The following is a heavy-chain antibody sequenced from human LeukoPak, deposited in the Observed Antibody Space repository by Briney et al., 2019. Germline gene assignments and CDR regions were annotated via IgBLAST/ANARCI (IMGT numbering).Heavy chain of an antibody. V-gene: IGHV4-59*01. Sequence: SETLSLTCTVSGGSISSYYWSWIRQPPGKGLEWIGYIYYSGSTNYNPSLKSRVTISVDTSKNQFSLKLSSVTAADTAVYYCARMKWLAGEFDPRGQGTLVTVSS. D-gene: IGHD5-12*01. J-gene: IGHJ5*02. CDR3: ARMKWLAGEFDP. CDR1: GGSISSYY. CDR2: IYYSGST.